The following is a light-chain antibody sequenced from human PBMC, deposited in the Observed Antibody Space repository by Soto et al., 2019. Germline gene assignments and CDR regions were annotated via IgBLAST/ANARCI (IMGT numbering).Light chain of an antibody. CDR3: QQFRNWPWT. V-gene: IGKV3D-15*01. J-gene: IGKJ1*01. CDR2: GAS. CDR1: QSVTSN. Sequence: EIVLTQSPGTLSLSPGERATLSCRVSQSVTSNYIAWYQQKPGQAPRLLIYGASTRATGVPARISGSGSGTEFTLTISSLQSEDFAVYYCQQFRNWPWTFGQGTKVDIK.